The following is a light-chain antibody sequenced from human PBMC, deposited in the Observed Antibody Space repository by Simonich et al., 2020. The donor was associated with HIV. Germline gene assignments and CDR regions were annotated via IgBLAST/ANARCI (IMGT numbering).Light chain of an antibody. CDR1: QSVSSN. Sequence: EIVMTQSPATLSVSPGERATLSCRASQSVSSNLAWYQQKPGQAPRLLIYGASTRATGIPARFSGSGSGTDFTLTISRLEPEDFAVYYCQQRTNWRTFGQGTKVEIK. CDR3: QQRTNWRT. J-gene: IGKJ1*01. CDR2: GAS. V-gene: IGKV3-15*01.